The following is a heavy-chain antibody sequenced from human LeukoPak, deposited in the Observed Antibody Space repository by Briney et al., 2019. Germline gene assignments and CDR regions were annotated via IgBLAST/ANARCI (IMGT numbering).Heavy chain of an antibody. Sequence: SETLSLTCTVSGGSISSGSYYWSWIPQPAGKGLEWIGRIYTSGSTTYNPPLKSRVTISVDTPKNQFSLKLSSVTAADTAVYYCARDPPSIAARPDGYYYYYYMDVWGKGTTVTVSS. CDR3: ARDPPSIAARPDGYYYYYYMDV. CDR2: IYTSGST. V-gene: IGHV4-61*02. CDR1: GGSISSGSYY. D-gene: IGHD6-6*01. J-gene: IGHJ6*03.